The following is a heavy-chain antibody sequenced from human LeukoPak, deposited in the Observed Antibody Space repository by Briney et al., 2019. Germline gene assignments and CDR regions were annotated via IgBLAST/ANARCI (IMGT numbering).Heavy chain of an antibody. Sequence: PSETLSLTCTVSGGSISSSSYYWGWIRQPPGKGLEWIGSIYYSGSTNYNPSLKSRVTIYVDTSRNQFSLKLSSVTAADTAVYYCARQGYRSSTSWYNRGFFDYWGQGTLVTVSS. V-gene: IGHV4-39*01. D-gene: IGHD2-2*01. CDR2: IYYSGST. J-gene: IGHJ4*02. CDR3: ARQGYRSSTSWYNRGFFDY. CDR1: GGSISSSSYY.